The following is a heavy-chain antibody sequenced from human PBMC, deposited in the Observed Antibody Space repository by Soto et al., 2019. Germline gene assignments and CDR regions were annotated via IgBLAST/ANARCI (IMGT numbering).Heavy chain of an antibody. V-gene: IGHV4-59*08. CDR2: IYYSGST. D-gene: IGHD6-19*01. J-gene: IGHJ4*02. Sequence: SETLSLTCTVSGGSISSYYWSWIRQPPGKGLEWIGYIYYSGSTNYNPSLKSRVTISVDTSKNQFSLKLSSVTAADTAVYYCARGHSSGWYYFDYWGQGTLVTVSS. CDR1: GGSISSYY. CDR3: ARGHSSGWYYFDY.